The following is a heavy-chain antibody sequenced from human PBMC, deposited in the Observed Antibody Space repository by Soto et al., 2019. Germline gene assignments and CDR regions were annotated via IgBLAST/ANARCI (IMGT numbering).Heavy chain of an antibody. V-gene: IGHV4-34*01. Sequence: PSETLSLTCAVYGGSFSGYYWSWIRQPPGKGLEWIGEINHSGSTNYNPSLKSRVTITVDTSKNQFSLKLSSVTAADTAVYYCARNECRGSSCFDYWGQGTLVTVSS. CDR2: INHSGST. J-gene: IGHJ4*02. CDR3: ARNECRGSSCFDY. D-gene: IGHD2-15*01. CDR1: GGSFSGYY.